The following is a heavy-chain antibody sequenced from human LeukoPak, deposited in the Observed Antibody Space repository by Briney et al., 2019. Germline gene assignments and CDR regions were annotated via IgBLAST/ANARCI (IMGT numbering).Heavy chain of an antibody. CDR1: GGSFSGNY. CDR2: INHSGST. D-gene: IGHD5-18*01. V-gene: IGHV4-34*01. J-gene: IGHJ5*02. Sequence: PSETLSLTCAVYGGSFSGNYWSWIRQPPGKGLEWIGEINHSGSTNYNPSLKSRVTISVDTSKNQFSLKLSSVTAADTAVYYCARDSVDTAMSFWFDPWGQGTLVTVSS. CDR3: ARDSVDTAMSFWFDP.